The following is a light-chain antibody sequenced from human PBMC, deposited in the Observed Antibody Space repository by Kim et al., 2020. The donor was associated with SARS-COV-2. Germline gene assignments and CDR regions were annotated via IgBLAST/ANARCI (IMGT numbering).Light chain of an antibody. V-gene: IGKV4-1*01. CDR2: WAS. CDR1: QSVLYSSNNKNY. J-gene: IGKJ3*01. CDR3: QQYYDTPLT. Sequence: ATINCKSSQSVLYSSNNKNYLAWYQQKPGQPPKLLIYWASSRESGVPDRFSGSGSGTDFTLTISSLQAEDVATYYCQQYYDTPLTFGPGTKVDIK.